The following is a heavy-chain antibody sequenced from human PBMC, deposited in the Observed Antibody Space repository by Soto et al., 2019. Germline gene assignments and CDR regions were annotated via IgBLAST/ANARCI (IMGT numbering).Heavy chain of an antibody. CDR2: VYNSGST. V-gene: IGHV4-59*01. J-gene: IGHJ4*02. CDR1: GGSISSYY. Sequence: KTSETLSLTCTVSGGSISSYYWTWIRQPPGKGLEWIGYVYNSGSTNYNPPLKSRVTISEDTSKSQFSLKVNSMTAADTAVYYCARYRREAVAGYTLDNWGQGILVTVSS. D-gene: IGHD6-13*01. CDR3: ARYRREAVAGYTLDN.